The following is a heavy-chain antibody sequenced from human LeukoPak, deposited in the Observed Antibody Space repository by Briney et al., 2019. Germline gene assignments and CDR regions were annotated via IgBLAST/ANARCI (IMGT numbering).Heavy chain of an antibody. CDR3: ARDRVVVAATLRFDP. Sequence: GGSLRLSCAASGFTFSSYWTSWVRQAPGKGLEWVANVKQDGSEKYYVDSVKGRFTISRDNAKNSLYLQMNSLRAEDTAVYYCARDRVVVAATLRFDPWGQGTLVTVSS. CDR2: VKQDGSEK. CDR1: GFTFSSYW. V-gene: IGHV3-7*01. D-gene: IGHD2-15*01. J-gene: IGHJ5*02.